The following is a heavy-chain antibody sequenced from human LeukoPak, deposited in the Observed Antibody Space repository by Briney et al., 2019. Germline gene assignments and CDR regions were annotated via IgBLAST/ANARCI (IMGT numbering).Heavy chain of an antibody. Sequence: GGSLRLSCAASGFTFDDYGMSWVRQAPGKGLEWVSGINWNGGSTGYADSVKGRFTISRDNAKNSLYLQMNSLRAEDTALYYCARDGMVAVAGTRPYYYYMDVWGKGTTVAVSS. CDR1: GFTFDDYG. V-gene: IGHV3-20*04. CDR3: ARDGMVAVAGTRPYYYYMDV. CDR2: INWNGGST. D-gene: IGHD6-19*01. J-gene: IGHJ6*03.